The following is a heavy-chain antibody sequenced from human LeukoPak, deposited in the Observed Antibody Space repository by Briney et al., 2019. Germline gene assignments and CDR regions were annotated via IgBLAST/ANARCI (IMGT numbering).Heavy chain of an antibody. J-gene: IGHJ4*02. Sequence: ESGPALVKPTQTLTLTCTFSGFSLSTSGMRVSWIRQPPGKALEWLARIDWDDDKFYITSLKTRLTISKDTSKNQVVLTMTNMDPVDTATYYCARTRFGLGSYYFDYWGQGTLVTVSS. CDR1: GFSLSTSGMR. CDR2: IDWDDDK. CDR3: ARTRFGLGSYYFDY. D-gene: IGHD3-16*01. V-gene: IGHV2-70*04.